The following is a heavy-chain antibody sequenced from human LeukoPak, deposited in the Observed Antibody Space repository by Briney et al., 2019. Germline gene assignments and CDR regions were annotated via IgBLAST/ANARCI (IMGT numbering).Heavy chain of an antibody. Sequence: SETLSLTCTVSGGSISSYYWSWIRQPPGKGLEWIGYIYYSGSTNYNPSLKSRVTISVDTSKNQFSLKLSSVTAADTAVYYCARGVGRGVILYYFDYWGQGTLVTVSS. CDR2: IYYSGST. J-gene: IGHJ4*02. V-gene: IGHV4-59*01. D-gene: IGHD3-3*01. CDR1: GGSISSYY. CDR3: ARGVGRGVILYYFDY.